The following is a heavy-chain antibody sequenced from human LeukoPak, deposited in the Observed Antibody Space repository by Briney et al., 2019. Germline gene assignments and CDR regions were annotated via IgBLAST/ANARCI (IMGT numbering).Heavy chain of an antibody. J-gene: IGHJ4*02. CDR3: ARVGGRYYYDSSGYHFDY. CDR2: INAGNGNT. D-gene: IGHD3-22*01. CDR1: GYTFTSYA. V-gene: IGHV1-3*01. Sequence: ASVKVSCKASGYTFTSYAMHWVRQAPGQRLEWMGWINAGNGNTKYSQKFQGRVTITRDTSASTAYMELSSLRSEDTAVYYCARVGGRYYYDSSGYHFDYWGQGTLVTVSS.